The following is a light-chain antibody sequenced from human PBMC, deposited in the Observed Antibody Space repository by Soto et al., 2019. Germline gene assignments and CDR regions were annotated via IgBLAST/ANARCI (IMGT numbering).Light chain of an antibody. V-gene: IGKV1-5*03. CDR1: QSSSSW. J-gene: IGKJ1*01. CDR3: QQYKSYLWT. CDR2: KAS. Sequence: DIEMTQAPSTLSASVGDRVTLTCRASQSSSSWLAWYQQKPGKAPKILIYKASSLESGVPSRFSGSGSGTEFTLAISSLQPDDFATYYCQQYKSYLWTFGQGTKVDIK.